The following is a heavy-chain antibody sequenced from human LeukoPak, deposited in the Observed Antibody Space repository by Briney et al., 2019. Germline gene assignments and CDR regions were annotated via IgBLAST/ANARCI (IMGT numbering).Heavy chain of an antibody. J-gene: IGHJ5*02. CDR2: IYYSGSP. Sequence: PSETLSLTCTVSGVSISSYYWSWLRQPPGKGLKWIGYIYYSGSPNYNPSLKSRVTISVDTSKNQFSLKLSSVTAADTAVYYCARDVAAAGTDWFDPWGQRTLVTVSS. D-gene: IGHD6-13*01. CDR1: GVSISSYY. CDR3: ARDVAAAGTDWFDP. V-gene: IGHV4-59*01.